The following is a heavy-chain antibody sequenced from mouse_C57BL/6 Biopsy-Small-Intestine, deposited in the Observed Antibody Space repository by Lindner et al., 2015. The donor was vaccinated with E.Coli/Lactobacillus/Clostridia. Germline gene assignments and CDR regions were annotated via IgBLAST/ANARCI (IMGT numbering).Heavy chain of an antibody. D-gene: IGHD2-5*01. V-gene: IGHV1-22*01. CDR1: GYTFTDNN. CDR2: INPDNGGT. J-gene: IGHJ4*01. CDR3: ARYYNNYGAMDY. Sequence: VQLQESGPELVKPGASVKMSCKASGYTFTDNNMHWVKQSHGKGLEWIGYINPDNGGTSYNQKFMARATLTVNKSSNTAYMELRSLTSEDSAVYYCARYYNNYGAMDYWGQGTSVTVSS.